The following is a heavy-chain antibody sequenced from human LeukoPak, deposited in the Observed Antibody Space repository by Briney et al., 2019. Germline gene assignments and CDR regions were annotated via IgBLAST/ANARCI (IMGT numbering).Heavy chain of an antibody. Sequence: SVKVSCKASGGTFSSYAISWVRQAPGQGLEWMGGIIPIFGTANYAQKFQGRVTITADESTSTAYMELSSLRSEDTAVYYCARALGYCSSTSCHDPFEDYYYMDVWGKGTTVTASS. V-gene: IGHV1-69*13. CDR3: ARALGYCSSTSCHDPFEDYYYMDV. CDR2: IIPIFGTA. CDR1: GGTFSSYA. D-gene: IGHD2-2*01. J-gene: IGHJ6*03.